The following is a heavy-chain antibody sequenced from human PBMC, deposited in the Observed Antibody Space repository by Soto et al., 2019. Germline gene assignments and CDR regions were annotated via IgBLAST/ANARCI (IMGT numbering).Heavy chain of an antibody. CDR2: IYHSGST. V-gene: IGHV4-38-2*02. CDR1: GYSISSGYY. CDR3: AGDSARTYYYYGMNV. J-gene: IGHJ6*02. Sequence: SETLSLTCAVSGYSISSGYYWGWIRQPPGKGLEWIGSIYHSGSTYYNPSLKSRVTISVDTSKNQFSLKLSSVTAADTAVYYCAGDSARTYYYYGMNVWGQGTTVTVSS. D-gene: IGHD3-10*01.